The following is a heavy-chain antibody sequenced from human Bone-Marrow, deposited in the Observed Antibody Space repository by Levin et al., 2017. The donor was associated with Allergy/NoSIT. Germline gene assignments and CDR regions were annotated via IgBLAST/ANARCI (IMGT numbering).Heavy chain of an antibody. V-gene: IGHV1-69*06. J-gene: IGHJ6*03. CDR1: GGTFSGYA. D-gene: IGHD3-3*01. CDR2: IIPIVGTA. CDR3: ARGFLQYVVGYSYYYMDV. Sequence: KISCEASGGTFSGYAISWVRQAPGQGLEWMGGIIPIVGTAKYAQSFQGRVSITADKSTSTAYMELSSLRSEDTAVYYCARGFLQYVVGYSYYYMDVWGKGTTVTVSS.